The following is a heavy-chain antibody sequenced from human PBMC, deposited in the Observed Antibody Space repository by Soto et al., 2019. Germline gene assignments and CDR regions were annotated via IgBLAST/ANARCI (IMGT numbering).Heavy chain of an antibody. Sequence: QVQLVQSGAEVKKPGASVKVSCKASGYTFTSYDINWVRQATGQGLEWMGWMNPNSGNTGYAQKFQGRVSMTRNTSISTAYMELSSLRSEDTAVYYCATLAAAGNGRMIDYWGQGTLVTVSS. CDR2: MNPNSGNT. D-gene: IGHD6-13*01. CDR3: ATLAAAGNGRMIDY. J-gene: IGHJ4*02. CDR1: GYTFTSYD. V-gene: IGHV1-8*01.